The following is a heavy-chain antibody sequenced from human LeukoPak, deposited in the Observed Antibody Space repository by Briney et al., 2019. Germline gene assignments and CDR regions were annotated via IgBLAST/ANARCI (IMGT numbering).Heavy chain of an antibody. Sequence: GGSLRLSCAASGFTFSSYSMNWVRQASGKGLEWVSYISSSSSTIYYADSVKGRFTISRDNAKNSLYLQMNSLRAKDTAVYYCARIGTFYYYYMDVWGKGTTVTVSS. J-gene: IGHJ6*03. D-gene: IGHD1-1*01. V-gene: IGHV3-48*01. CDR2: ISSSSSTI. CDR3: ARIGTFYYYYMDV. CDR1: GFTFSSYS.